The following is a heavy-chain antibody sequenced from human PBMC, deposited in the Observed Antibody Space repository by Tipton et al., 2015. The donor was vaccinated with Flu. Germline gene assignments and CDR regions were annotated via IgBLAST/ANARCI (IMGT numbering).Heavy chain of an antibody. Sequence: GSLRLSCAASGFTFSSYAMSWVRQAPGKGLEWVSAISGSGGSTYYADSVKGRFTISRDNSKNTLYLQMNSLRAEDTAVYYCAKGRGVWSGYYSPVDYWGQGTLVTVSS. D-gene: IGHD3-3*01. CDR3: AKGRGVWSGYYSPVDY. J-gene: IGHJ4*02. CDR1: GFTFSSYA. V-gene: IGHV3-23*01. CDR2: ISGSGGST.